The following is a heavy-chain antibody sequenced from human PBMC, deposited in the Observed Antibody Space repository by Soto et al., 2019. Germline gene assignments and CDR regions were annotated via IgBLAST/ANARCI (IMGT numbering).Heavy chain of an antibody. CDR1: GFTFSSYA. D-gene: IGHD3-3*01. J-gene: IGHJ5*02. CDR3: ARATYYDFWTWFDP. V-gene: IGHV3-64*01. CDR2: ISSNGGST. Sequence: GGSLRLSCAASGFTFSSYAMHWVRQAPGKGLEYVSAISSNGGSTYYANSVKGRFTISRDNSKNTLYLQMGSLRAEDMAVYYCARATYYDFWTWFDPWGQGTLVTVSS.